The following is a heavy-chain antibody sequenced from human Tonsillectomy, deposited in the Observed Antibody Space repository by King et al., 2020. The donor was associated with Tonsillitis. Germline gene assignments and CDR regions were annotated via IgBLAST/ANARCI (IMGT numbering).Heavy chain of an antibody. CDR3: ARDLSYYDSSSYYYKVSDY. Sequence: QLVQSGAEVKKPGASVKVSCKASGYTFTNYGISWVRQAPGQGLEWMGWISAYNGNTNYAQKPQGRVTMTTDTSTSTAYMELRGLRSDVTAVYYCARDLSYYDSSSYYYKVSDYWGQGTLVTVSS. CDR2: ISAYNGNT. J-gene: IGHJ4*02. CDR1: GYTFTNYG. V-gene: IGHV1-18*04. D-gene: IGHD3-22*01.